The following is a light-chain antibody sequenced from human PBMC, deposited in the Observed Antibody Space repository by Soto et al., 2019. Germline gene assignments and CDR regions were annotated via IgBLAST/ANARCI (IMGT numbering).Light chain of an antibody. CDR2: GAS. J-gene: IGKJ1*01. CDR3: QQYNNWPPWT. V-gene: IGKV3-15*01. CDR1: QSVSSN. Sequence: EIVMTQSPSTLSVSPGERATLSCRASQSVSSNLAWYQQKPGQAPRLLIYGASTSATGIPARFSGSGSGTEFNLTISSLQSEDFAVYYCQQYNNWPPWTCGQGTKVEIK.